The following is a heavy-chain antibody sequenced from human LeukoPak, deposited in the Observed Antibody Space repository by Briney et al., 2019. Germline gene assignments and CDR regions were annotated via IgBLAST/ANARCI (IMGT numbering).Heavy chain of an antibody. J-gene: IGHJ4*02. CDR1: GGSFSGYY. CDR3: ARSSRDTPYFDY. V-gene: IGHV4-34*01. Sequence: PSETLSLTCAVYGGSFSGYYWSWIRQPPGKGLEWIGEINHSGSTNYNPSLKSRVTISVDTSKNQFSLKLSSVTAADTAVYYCARSSRDTPYFDYWGQGTLVTVSS. CDR2: INHSGST. D-gene: IGHD5-18*01.